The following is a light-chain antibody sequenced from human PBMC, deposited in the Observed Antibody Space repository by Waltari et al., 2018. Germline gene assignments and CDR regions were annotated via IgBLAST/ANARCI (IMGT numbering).Light chain of an antibody. V-gene: IGKV1-39*01. Sequence: DIQMTQSPPSLSASTGDRAILTCRARQFIANRLSWCQQRPGKAPRLLIYAASNVHSGVSSRFSGSGSGTDFTLTISDLLSGDFGTFYCQETYSTGTFGQGTKVDMK. J-gene: IGKJ1*01. CDR1: QFIANR. CDR3: QETYSTGT. CDR2: AAS.